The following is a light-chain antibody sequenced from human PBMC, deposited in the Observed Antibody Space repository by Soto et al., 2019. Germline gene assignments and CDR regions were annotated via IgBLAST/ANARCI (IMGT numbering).Light chain of an antibody. V-gene: IGLV2-14*03. Sequence: QSALTQPASVSGSPGQSITISCTGTSSDVGGYNWVSWYQQHPGKAPKLMIYDVSSRPSGVSNRFSGSKSGITASLTISGLQAEDEADYHCSSYTSTNSVVFGGGTKVTVL. CDR2: DVS. CDR3: SSYTSTNSVV. J-gene: IGLJ3*02. CDR1: SSDVGGYNW.